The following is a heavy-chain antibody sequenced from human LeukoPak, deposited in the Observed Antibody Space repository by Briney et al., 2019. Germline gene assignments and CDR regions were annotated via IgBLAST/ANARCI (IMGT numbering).Heavy chain of an antibody. CDR3: AREDRYCSGGSCYS. J-gene: IGHJ4*02. D-gene: IGHD2-15*01. CDR1: GGSISSSSYY. Sequence: TLSLTCTVSGGSISSSSYYWGWIRQPAGKGLEWIGRIYTSGSTNYNPSLKSRVIISVDTSKNQFSLELSSVTAADTAVYYCAREDRYCSGGSCYSWGQGTLVTVSS. CDR2: IYTSGST. V-gene: IGHV4-61*02.